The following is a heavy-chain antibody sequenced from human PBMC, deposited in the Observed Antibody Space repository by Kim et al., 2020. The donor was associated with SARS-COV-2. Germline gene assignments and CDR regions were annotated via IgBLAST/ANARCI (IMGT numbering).Heavy chain of an antibody. CDR3: ANFLAVAGTLDY. V-gene: IGHV3-23*01. J-gene: IGHJ4*02. Sequence: YYADSVKGRFTISSDNSKNTLYLQMNSLRAEDTAVYYCANFLAVAGTLDYWGQGTLVTVSS. D-gene: IGHD6-19*01.